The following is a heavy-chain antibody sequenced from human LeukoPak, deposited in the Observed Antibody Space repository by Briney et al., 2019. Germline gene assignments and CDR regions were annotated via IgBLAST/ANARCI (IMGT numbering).Heavy chain of an antibody. CDR3: ARVMTAITNWFDP. D-gene: IGHD2-21*02. CDR2: IYRDGST. Sequence: GGSLRLSCAASGFTVSSNYVGWVRQAPGKGLEWVPVIYRDGSTYYADSVKGRFTISRDNSKNTLYLQMNNLRVGDTAVYYCARVMTAITNWFDPWGQGTLVTVSS. CDR1: GFTVSSNY. J-gene: IGHJ5*02. V-gene: IGHV3-66*01.